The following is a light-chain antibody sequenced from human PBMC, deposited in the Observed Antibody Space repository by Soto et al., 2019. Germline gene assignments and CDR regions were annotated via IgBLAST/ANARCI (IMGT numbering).Light chain of an antibody. Sequence: QSALTQPASVSGSPGQSITISCTGTSSDVGGYTYVSWYQHHPGKAPKLMIYEVSNRPSGVSNRFSGSKSGNTASLTISGLQAEDEADYYCCSYATSSPYVFGTGTKLTVL. CDR3: CSYATSSPYV. V-gene: IGLV2-14*01. CDR1: SSDVGGYTY. J-gene: IGLJ1*01. CDR2: EVS.